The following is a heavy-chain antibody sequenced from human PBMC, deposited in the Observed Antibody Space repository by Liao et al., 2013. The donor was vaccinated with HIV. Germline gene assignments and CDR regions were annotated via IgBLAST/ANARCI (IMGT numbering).Heavy chain of an antibody. D-gene: IGHD2-21*02. CDR3: ARGGRRDFYSRSDYYYYYMDV. Sequence: QVQLQQWGAGLLKPSETLSLTCAVYGGSFSAYYWTWIRQPPGKGLEWIGEINHSGSTNYSPSLNSRVTMSVDTSKNQFSLKLSSVTAADTAVYYCARGGRRDFYSRSDYYYYYMDVWGKGTTVTVSS. CDR1: GGSFSAYY. CDR2: INHSGST. J-gene: IGHJ6*03. V-gene: IGHV4-34*01.